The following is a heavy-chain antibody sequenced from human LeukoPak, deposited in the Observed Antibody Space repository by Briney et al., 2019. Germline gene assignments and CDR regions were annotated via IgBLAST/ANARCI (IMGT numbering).Heavy chain of an antibody. D-gene: IGHD6-19*01. CDR2: MYYSRST. J-gene: IGHJ3*02. V-gene: IGHV4-59*01. CDR1: GGSISNYY. Sequence: SETLSLTCTVSGGSISNYYWSWIRQPPGKGLEWIAYMYYSRSTNYNPSLKSRVTISVDTSKNQFSLKLSSVTAADTAVYYCARDRSSGWTVGAFDIWGQGTMVTVSS. CDR3: ARDRSSGWTVGAFDI.